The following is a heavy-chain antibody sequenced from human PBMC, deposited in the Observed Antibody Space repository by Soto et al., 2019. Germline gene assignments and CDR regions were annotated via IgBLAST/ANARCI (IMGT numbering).Heavy chain of an antibody. CDR1: GFTFSSYG. CDR3: ARFGTVYSGYDQQVSYYYHGMDV. D-gene: IGHD5-12*01. CDR2: IWYDGSNK. V-gene: IGHV3-33*01. J-gene: IGHJ6*02. Sequence: QVQLVESGGGEVQPGRSLRLSCAASGFTFSSYGMHWVRQAPGKGLEWVAVIWYDGSNKYYADSVKGRFTISRDNSKNTLHLLMNNLRAEDTAVYYCARFGTVYSGYDQQVSYYYHGMDVWGQGTTVTVSS.